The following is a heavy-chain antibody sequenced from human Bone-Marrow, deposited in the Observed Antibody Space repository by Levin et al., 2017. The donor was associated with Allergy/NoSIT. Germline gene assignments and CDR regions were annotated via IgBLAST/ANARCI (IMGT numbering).Heavy chain of an antibody. D-gene: IGHD3-22*01. CDR1: GGSINGYY. V-gene: IGHV4-59*01. CDR2: IYYMGRS. Sequence: KASETLSLTCSVSGGSINGYYWSWIRQPPGKGLEWIGNIYYMGRSNYNPSLKSRVTISVDTSKNQFSLRLSSVTADDTAMYFCARGDYLDSISYYEDSWGQGTLVTVSS. J-gene: IGHJ4*02. CDR3: ARGDYLDSISYYEDS.